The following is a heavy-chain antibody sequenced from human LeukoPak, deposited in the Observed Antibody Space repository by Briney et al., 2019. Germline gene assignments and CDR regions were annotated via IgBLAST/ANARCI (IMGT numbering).Heavy chain of an antibody. CDR1: GYTLTELS. CDR2: INAGNGNT. D-gene: IGHD6-19*01. J-gene: IGHJ3*02. CDR3: ARTPPTYSSGWPDAFDI. V-gene: IGHV1-3*01. Sequence: ASVKVSCKVSGYTLTELSMHWVRQAPGQRLEWMGWINAGNGNTKYSQKFQGRVTITRDTSASTAYMELSSLRSEDTAVYYCARTPPTYSSGWPDAFDIWGQGTMVTVSS.